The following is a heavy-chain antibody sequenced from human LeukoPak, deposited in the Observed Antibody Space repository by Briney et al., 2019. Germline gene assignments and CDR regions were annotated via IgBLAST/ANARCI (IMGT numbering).Heavy chain of an antibody. CDR3: AKAVRECSSASCFRAADY. CDR2: ISGSGSTT. V-gene: IGHV3-23*01. CDR1: GFTFSSYA. J-gene: IGHJ4*02. Sequence: QPGGSLRLSCAASGFTFSSYAMSWVRQAPGKGLEWVSTISGSGSTTYSADSVKGRITIARDNSKNTLHLQMNNLRVDDTAIYYCAKAVRECSSASCFRAADYWGQGTLVTVSS. D-gene: IGHD2-2*01.